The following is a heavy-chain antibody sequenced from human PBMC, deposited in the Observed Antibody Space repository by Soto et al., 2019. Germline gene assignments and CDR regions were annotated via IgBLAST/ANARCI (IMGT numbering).Heavy chain of an antibody. D-gene: IGHD7-27*01. CDR3: ARTSVNWGSRGLVDY. CDR2: LYWDDDE. J-gene: IGHJ4*02. V-gene: IGHV2-5*02. Sequence: QITLKESGPTLVKPTQTLTLTCTFSGFSLSTSGVGVGWIRQPPGKALEWLAFLYWDDDERYSPSLKSRLTITKDTSKNLVLLTMTNMDPVDTATYYCARTSVNWGSRGLVDYWGQGTLVTVAS. CDR1: GFSLSTSGVG.